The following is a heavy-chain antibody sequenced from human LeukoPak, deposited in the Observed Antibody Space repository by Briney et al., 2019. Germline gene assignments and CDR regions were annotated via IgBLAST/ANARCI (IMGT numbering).Heavy chain of an antibody. CDR1: VYSFTHHN. CDR2: IKPNNGDT. V-gene: IGHV1-2*02. D-gene: IGHD4-17*01. Sequence: GASVTVSYMPSVYSFTHHNVHWVRQAPGQAREGMGWIKPNNGDTKFSQKFQDRVTLTSDTSIDTAYMEMSGLTSDDTAIYYCARVLSAVTSTFDYWGQGTLVTVSS. CDR3: ARVLSAVTSTFDY. J-gene: IGHJ4*02.